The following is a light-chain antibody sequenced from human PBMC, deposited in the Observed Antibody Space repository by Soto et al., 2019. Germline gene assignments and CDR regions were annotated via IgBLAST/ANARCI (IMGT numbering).Light chain of an antibody. CDR1: QGISNY. J-gene: IGKJ4*01. Sequence: DIQMTQSPSSLSASVGDRVTITCRASQGISNYLAWYQQKPGKVPKLLIYAASTLQSGVPSRFSGSGSGTEFTLTINFLQPDDFATYYCQQYNSYSPLTFGGGTKVDIK. V-gene: IGKV1-27*01. CDR2: AAS. CDR3: QQYNSYSPLT.